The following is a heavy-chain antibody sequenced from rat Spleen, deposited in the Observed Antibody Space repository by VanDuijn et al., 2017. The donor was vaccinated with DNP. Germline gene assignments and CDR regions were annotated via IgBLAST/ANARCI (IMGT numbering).Heavy chain of an antibody. Sequence: EVQLVESGGDLVQPGRSLKLSCAASGFTFSTFPMAWVRQAPAKGLEWVASITTGGGYTYYRDSVKGRFTISRDNAKSTLYLQMDSLRSEETATYYCARRDTFYYFDYWGQGVMVTVSS. V-gene: IGHV5S11*01. CDR2: ITTGGGYT. CDR1: GFTFSTFP. D-gene: IGHD2-2*01. J-gene: IGHJ2*01. CDR3: ARRDTFYYFDY.